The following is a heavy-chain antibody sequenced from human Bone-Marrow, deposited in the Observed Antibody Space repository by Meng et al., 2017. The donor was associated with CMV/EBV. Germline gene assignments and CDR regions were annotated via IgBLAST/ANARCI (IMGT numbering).Heavy chain of an antibody. J-gene: IGHJ4*02. CDR3: AKQGYGDYEGLDY. CDR2: IWYDGSNK. CDR1: GFTFSSYG. V-gene: IGHV3-33*06. D-gene: IGHD4-17*01. Sequence: GGSLRLSCAASGFTFSSYGMHWVRQAPGKGLEWVAVIWYDGSNKYYADSVKGRFTISRDNSKKTLYLKMNSLRAEDTAVYYWAKQGYGDYEGLDYWGQGTLVTVSS.